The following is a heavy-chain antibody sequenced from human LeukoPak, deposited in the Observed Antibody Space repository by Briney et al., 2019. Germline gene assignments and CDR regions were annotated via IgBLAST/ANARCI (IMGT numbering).Heavy chain of an antibody. V-gene: IGHV4-34*01. D-gene: IGHD1-26*01. CDR1: GGSFSGYY. CDR2: INHSGST. Sequence: SETLSLTCAVYGGSFSGYYWSWIRQPPGKGLEWIGEINHSGSTNYNPSLKSRVIILLDTSKSQFSLKLSSVTAADTAVYYCARANSASNFVFDSWGQGTLVTVSS. CDR3: ARANSASNFVFDS. J-gene: IGHJ4*02.